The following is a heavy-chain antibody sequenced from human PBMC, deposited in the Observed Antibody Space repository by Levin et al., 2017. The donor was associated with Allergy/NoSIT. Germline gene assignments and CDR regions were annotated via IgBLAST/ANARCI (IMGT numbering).Heavy chain of an antibody. V-gene: IGHV3-23*01. CDR1: GFSFSTSP. CDR3: SRDEKSRYYGMDI. J-gene: IGHJ6*02. Sequence: ASVKVSCTASGFSFSTSPMTWIRQAPGRGLEWVSRISDTGGTTYYAPSFKGRFSISRDNSKNTVFLHINSLRADDTAVYFCSRDEKSRYYGMDIWGQGTTVTVSS. CDR2: ISDTGGTT.